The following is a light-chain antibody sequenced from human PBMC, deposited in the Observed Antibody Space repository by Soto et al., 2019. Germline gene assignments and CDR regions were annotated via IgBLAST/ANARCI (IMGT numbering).Light chain of an antibody. Sequence: DIQMTQSPSSVSASVGDRVTITCRASQGIGSWLAWYQQKPGKAPKLLIYAASSLQTGVPSRFGGTGSGTDFTLTISSLQPEDFAIYYCQHANTFPVTFGGGTKVEIK. CDR3: QHANTFPVT. CDR1: QGIGSW. J-gene: IGKJ4*01. CDR2: AAS. V-gene: IGKV1-12*01.